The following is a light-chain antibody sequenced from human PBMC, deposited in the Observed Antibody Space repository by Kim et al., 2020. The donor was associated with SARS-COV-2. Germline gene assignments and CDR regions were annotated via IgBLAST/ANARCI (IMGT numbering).Light chain of an antibody. J-gene: IGKJ1*01. Sequence: SPGETATLSCRASHSVSSNSLAWYQQKPGQAPRLLIYGASSRATGIPDRFSGSGSGTDFTLTITRLEPEDFAVYYCQQYSSSPATFGQGTKVDIK. CDR2: GAS. CDR1: HSVSSNS. CDR3: QQYSSSPAT. V-gene: IGKV3-20*01.